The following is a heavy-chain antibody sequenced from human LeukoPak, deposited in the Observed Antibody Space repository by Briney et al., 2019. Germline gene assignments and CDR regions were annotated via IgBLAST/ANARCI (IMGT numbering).Heavy chain of an antibody. CDR1: GGSISSGSYY. D-gene: IGHD2-15*01. CDR3: ARESVVAATDNYYYYYMDV. Sequence: PSETLSLTCTVSGGSISSGSYYWSWIRQPAGKGLEWIGRIYTSGSTNYNPSLKSRVTISVDTSKNQFSLKLSSVTAADTAVYYCARESVVAATDNYYYYYMDVWGKGTTVTISS. J-gene: IGHJ6*03. CDR2: IYTSGST. V-gene: IGHV4-61*02.